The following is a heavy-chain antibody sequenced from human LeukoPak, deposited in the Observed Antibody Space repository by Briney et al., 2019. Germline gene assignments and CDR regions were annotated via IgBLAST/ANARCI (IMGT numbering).Heavy chain of an antibody. J-gene: IGHJ4*02. Sequence: GGSLRLSCAASGFTFSTYGMQWVRQAPGNGLEWVGVISYDGKVKYYGDSVKGRFTISRDNSKNMLYLQMNSLRTEDTAVYYCVKETTQHNSGWYFWHWGQGNLVTVSS. CDR1: GFTFSTYG. CDR2: ISYDGKVK. CDR3: VKETTQHNSGWYFWH. D-gene: IGHD6-19*01. V-gene: IGHV3-30*18.